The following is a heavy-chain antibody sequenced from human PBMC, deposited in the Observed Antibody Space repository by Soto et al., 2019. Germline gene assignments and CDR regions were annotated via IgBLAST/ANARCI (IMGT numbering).Heavy chain of an antibody. V-gene: IGHV1-69*02. Sequence: QVQLVQSGAEVKKPGSSVKVSCKASGDTFSFYTINWVRQAPGLGLEWMGRVNPIVSMSNYAQKFQGRVTITADKXPNTAHMQLSSLRSEDTAIYYCAASYGSGYRAFDYWGQGALVTVSS. J-gene: IGHJ4*02. CDR1: GDTFSFYT. CDR3: AASYGSGYRAFDY. D-gene: IGHD3-10*01. CDR2: VNPIVSMS.